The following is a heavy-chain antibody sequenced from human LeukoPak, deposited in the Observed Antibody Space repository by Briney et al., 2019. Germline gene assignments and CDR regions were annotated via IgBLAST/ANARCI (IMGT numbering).Heavy chain of an antibody. CDR1: GYTLISYG. Sequence: ASVKVSCKASGYTLISYGISWVRQAPGQGVEWMGWICAYNGNTNYAQKLQGRVTMTTDTSTSTAYMELRSLRSDDTAVYYCARDRHDSHSKPLSDYWGQGTLVTVSS. CDR3: ARDRHDSHSKPLSDY. J-gene: IGHJ4*02. D-gene: IGHD1-14*01. V-gene: IGHV1-18*01. CDR2: ICAYNGNT.